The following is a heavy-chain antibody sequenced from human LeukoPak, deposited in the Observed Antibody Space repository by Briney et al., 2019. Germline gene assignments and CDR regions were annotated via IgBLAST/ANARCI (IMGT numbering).Heavy chain of an antibody. Sequence: GGSLSLSCAASGFTFSSYGMHWVRQAPGKGLEWVAVISYDGSNKYYADSVKGRFTISRDNSKNTLYLQMNSLSAEDTAVYYCASSGVFPHNPLDYWGQGTLVTVSS. CDR2: ISYDGSNK. J-gene: IGHJ4*02. D-gene: IGHD6-19*01. CDR3: ASSGVFPHNPLDY. V-gene: IGHV3-30*03. CDR1: GFTFSSYG.